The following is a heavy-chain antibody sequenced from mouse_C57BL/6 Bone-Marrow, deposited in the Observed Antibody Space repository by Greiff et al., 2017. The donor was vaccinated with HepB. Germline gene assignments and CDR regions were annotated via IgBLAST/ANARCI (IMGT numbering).Heavy chain of an antibody. CDR3: ARYDYVFDY. CDR1: GYSITSGYY. D-gene: IGHD2-4*01. V-gene: IGHV3-6*01. J-gene: IGHJ2*01. CDR2: ISYDGSN. Sequence: EVQLQESGPGLVKPSQSLSLTCSVTGYSITSGYYWNWIRQFPGNKLEWMGYISYDGSNNYNPSLKNRISITRDTSKNQFFLKLNSVTTEDTATYYCARYDYVFDYWGQGTTLTVSS.